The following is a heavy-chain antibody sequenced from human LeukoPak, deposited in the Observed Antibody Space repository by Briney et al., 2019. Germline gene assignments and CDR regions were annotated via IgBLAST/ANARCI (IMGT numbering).Heavy chain of an antibody. J-gene: IGHJ4*02. CDR1: GGTFSSYA. CDR3: ASSNYYGSGSFPDY. CDR2: IIPIFGTA. D-gene: IGHD3-10*01. V-gene: IGHV1-69*13. Sequence: SVKVSCKASGGTFSSYAISWVRQAPGQGLEWMGGIIPIFGTANCAQKFQGRVTITADESTSTAYMELSSLRSEDTAVYYCASSNYYGSGSFPDYWGQGTLVTVSS.